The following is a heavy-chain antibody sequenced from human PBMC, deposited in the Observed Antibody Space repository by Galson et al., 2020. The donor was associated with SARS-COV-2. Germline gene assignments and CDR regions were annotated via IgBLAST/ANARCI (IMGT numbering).Heavy chain of an antibody. CDR2: FDPEDGET. CDR1: GYTLTELS. Sequence: ASVKVSCKVSGYTLTELSMHWVRQAPGKGLEWMGGFDPEDGETIYAQKFQGRVTMTEDTSTDTAYMELSSLRSEDTAVYYCATTAVITGTTSWFDPWGQGTLVTVSS. J-gene: IGHJ5*02. D-gene: IGHD1-20*01. V-gene: IGHV1-24*01. CDR3: ATTAVITGTTSWFDP.